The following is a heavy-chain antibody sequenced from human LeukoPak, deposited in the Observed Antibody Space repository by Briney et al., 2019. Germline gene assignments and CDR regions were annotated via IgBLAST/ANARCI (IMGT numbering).Heavy chain of an antibody. J-gene: IGHJ4*02. V-gene: IGHV4-61*02. CDR2: IYTSGST. CDR3: ARGRRARIVGAIGPPSTTFDY. D-gene: IGHD1-26*01. CDR1: GGSISSGSYY. Sequence: SQTLSLTCTVSGGSISSGSYYWSWIRQPAGKGLEWIGRIYTSGSTNYNPSLKSRVTISVDTSKNQFSLKLSSVTAADTAVYYCARGRRARIVGAIGPPSTTFDYWGQGTLVTVSS.